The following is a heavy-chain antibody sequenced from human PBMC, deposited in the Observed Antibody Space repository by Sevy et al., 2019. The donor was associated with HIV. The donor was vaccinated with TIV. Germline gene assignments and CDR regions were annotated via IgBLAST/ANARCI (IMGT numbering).Heavy chain of an antibody. CDR3: AIYSPGYGGYAH. CDR2: IKEDGSAK. V-gene: IGHV3-7*01. J-gene: IGHJ1*01. Sequence: GGCLRLSCAASGFTFSTYWMTWVRQAPGQGLEWVANIKEDGSAKYYVDSVKGRFTISRDNAKNSLYLQVNNLRAEDTAVYYCAIYSPGYGGYAHWGQGTLVTVSS. D-gene: IGHD5-12*01. CDR1: GFTFSTYW.